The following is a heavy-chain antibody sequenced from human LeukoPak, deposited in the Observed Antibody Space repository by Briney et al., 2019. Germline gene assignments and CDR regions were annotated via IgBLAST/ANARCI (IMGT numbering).Heavy chain of an antibody. Sequence: PGGSLRLSCIASGFIFSRDNMNWVRQAIGKGLEWVAHISETIYYADSVQGRFTISRDNAKNSLYLQMSNLRVDDTAMHYCVREVGRPKTFYFDSWGRGTPVTVSS. CDR3: VREVGRPKTFYFDS. CDR1: GFIFSRDN. CDR2: ISETI. V-gene: IGHV3-48*04. J-gene: IGHJ4*02. D-gene: IGHD3-16*01.